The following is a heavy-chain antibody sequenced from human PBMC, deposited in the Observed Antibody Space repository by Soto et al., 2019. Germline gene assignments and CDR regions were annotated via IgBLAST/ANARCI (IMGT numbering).Heavy chain of an antibody. J-gene: IGHJ4*02. Sequence: HPGGSLRLSCAASGFTFSSYAMSWVRQAPGKGLEWVSAISGSGGSTYYADSVKGLFTISRDNSKNTLYLQMNSLRAEDTAVYYCAKGNKYYDILTGPPPSYFDYWGQGTLVTGSS. CDR2: ISGSGGST. CDR3: AKGNKYYDILTGPPPSYFDY. CDR1: GFTFSSYA. D-gene: IGHD3-9*01. V-gene: IGHV3-23*01.